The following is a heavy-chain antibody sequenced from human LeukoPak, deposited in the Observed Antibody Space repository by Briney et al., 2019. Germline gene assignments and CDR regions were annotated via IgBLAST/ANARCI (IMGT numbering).Heavy chain of an antibody. CDR2: IYTSGST. CDR1: GGSISSGSYY. Sequence: SQTLSLTCTVSGGSISSGSYYWSWIRQPAGKGLEWIGRIYTSGSTNYNPSLKSRVTISVDRSKNQFSLKLSSVTAADTAVYYCAREMGDIVVVPAATGFDPWGQGTLVTVSS. CDR3: AREMGDIVVVPAATGFDP. D-gene: IGHD2-2*01. J-gene: IGHJ5*02. V-gene: IGHV4-61*02.